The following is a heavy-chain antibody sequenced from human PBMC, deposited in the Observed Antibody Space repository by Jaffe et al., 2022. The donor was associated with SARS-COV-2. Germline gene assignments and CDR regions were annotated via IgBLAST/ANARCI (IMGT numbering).Heavy chain of an antibody. CDR1: GFTYDDYA. CDR3: AGSSGTSGWATDF. Sequence: ELQLVESGGGMVQPGRSLRLSCAASGFTYDDYAMHWVRRAPGKGLEWVAGMTWKSGETGYADSVKGRFTISGDSAKNSLYLEMNSLRPEDTALYYCAGSSGTSGWATDFWGQGTLVTVSS. J-gene: IGHJ4*02. V-gene: IGHV3-9*01. CDR2: MTWKSGET. D-gene: IGHD6-19*01.